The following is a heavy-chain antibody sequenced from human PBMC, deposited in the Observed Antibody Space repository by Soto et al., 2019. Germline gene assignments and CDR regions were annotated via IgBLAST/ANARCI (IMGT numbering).Heavy chain of an antibody. CDR3: AKGGGYSYGSRYYYGMDV. V-gene: IGHV3-23*01. Sequence: PGGSLRLSCAASGFTFSIYAMSWVRQAPGKGLEWVSAISGSGGSTYYADSVKGRFTISRDNSKNTLYLQMNSLRAEDTAVYYCAKGGGYSYGSRYYYGMDVWGQGTTVTVS. CDR1: GFTFSIYA. CDR2: ISGSGGST. J-gene: IGHJ6*02. D-gene: IGHD5-18*01.